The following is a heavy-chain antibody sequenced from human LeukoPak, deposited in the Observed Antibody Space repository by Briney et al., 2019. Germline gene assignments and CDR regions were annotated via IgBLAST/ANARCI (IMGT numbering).Heavy chain of an antibody. CDR1: GFTFSSYW. V-gene: IGHV3-7*01. D-gene: IGHD3-10*01. Sequence: GGSLRLSCAASGFTFSSYWMSWVRQAPGKGLEWVANIKQDGSEKYYVDSVKGRFTISRDNAKNSLYLQMNSLRAEDTAVYYCASTDYYGSGSFDYWGQGTLVTVSS. CDR3: ASTDYYGSGSFDY. J-gene: IGHJ4*02. CDR2: IKQDGSEK.